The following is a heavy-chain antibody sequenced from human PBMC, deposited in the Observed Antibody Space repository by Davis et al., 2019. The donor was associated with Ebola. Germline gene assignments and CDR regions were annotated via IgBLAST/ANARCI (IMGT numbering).Heavy chain of an antibody. CDR3: ARVHTYYDYVWGSYNRAGDWFDP. J-gene: IGHJ5*02. Sequence: ASVKVSCKASGYTFTSYYMHWVRQAPGQGLEWMGIINPSGGSTSYAQKFQGRVTMTRDTSTSTVYMELSSLRSEDTAVYYCARVHTYYDYVWGSYNRAGDWFDPWGQGTLVTVSS. V-gene: IGHV1-46*01. D-gene: IGHD3-16*01. CDR2: INPSGGST. CDR1: GYTFTSYY.